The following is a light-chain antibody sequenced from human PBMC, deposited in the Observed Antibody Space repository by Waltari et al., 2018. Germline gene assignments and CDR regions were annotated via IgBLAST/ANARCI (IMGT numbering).Light chain of an antibody. Sequence: QSALTQPASVSGSPGQSITISCTGTSSDIGSYVYASWYQQHPGKDPKLLIYDVINRPSGVSYRFSSSKSGATASLTISGLQAEDESDYYCSSFTGSGVLFGGGTKVTVL. CDR1: SSDIGSYVY. V-gene: IGLV2-14*03. J-gene: IGLJ2*01. CDR2: DVI. CDR3: SSFTGSGVL.